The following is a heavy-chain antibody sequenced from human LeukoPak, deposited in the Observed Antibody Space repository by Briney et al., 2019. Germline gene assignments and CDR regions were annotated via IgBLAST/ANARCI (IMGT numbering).Heavy chain of an antibody. Sequence: GGSLRLSCAASGFTFSSYEMNWVRQAPGKGLEWVSYISSSGSTIYYADSVKGRFTISRDNAKNSLYLQMNSLRAEDTAVYYCARDQHYYDSSGYYWGNDAFDIWGQGTMVTVSS. J-gene: IGHJ3*02. V-gene: IGHV3-48*03. CDR3: ARDQHYYDSSGYYWGNDAFDI. D-gene: IGHD3-22*01. CDR2: ISSSGSTI. CDR1: GFTFSSYE.